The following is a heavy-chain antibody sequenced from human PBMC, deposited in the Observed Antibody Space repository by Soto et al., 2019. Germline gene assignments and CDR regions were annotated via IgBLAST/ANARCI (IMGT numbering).Heavy chain of an antibody. V-gene: IGHV1-18*01. D-gene: IGHD3-22*01. CDR2: ISTYNGNT. Sequence: QVQLVQSGAEVKKPGASVKVSCKASGYTFTSYGISWVRQAPGQGLEWMGWISTYNGNTNYAQKLQGRVTMTTDTSTSKAYMELRSRRSDDTAVYYCARVPATGYYYDSSGYYYFDYWGQGTLVTVSS. CDR3: ARVPATGYYYDSSGYYYFDY. J-gene: IGHJ4*02. CDR1: GYTFTSYG.